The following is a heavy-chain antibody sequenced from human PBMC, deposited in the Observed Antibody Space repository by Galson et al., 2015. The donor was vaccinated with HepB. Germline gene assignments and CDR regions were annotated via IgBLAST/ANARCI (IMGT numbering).Heavy chain of an antibody. CDR3: ARGTVVVPAAIHHHRGHYYGMDV. V-gene: IGHV1-18*04. J-gene: IGHJ6*02. D-gene: IGHD2-2*01. CDR1: GYTFTSYY. CDR2: ISAYNGNT. Sequence: SVKVSCKASGYTFTSYYMHWVRQAPVQGHEWMGWISAYNGNTNYAQKLQGRVTMTTDTSTSTAYMELRSLRSDDTAVYYCARGTVVVPAAIHHHRGHYYGMDVWGQGTTVTVSS.